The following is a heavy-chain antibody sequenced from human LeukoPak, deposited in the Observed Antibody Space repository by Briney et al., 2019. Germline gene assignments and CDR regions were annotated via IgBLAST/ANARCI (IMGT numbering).Heavy chain of an antibody. Sequence: PGGSLRLSCAASGFTFSSYWMSWVRQAPGKGLEWMANIKQDGSEKYYVDSVKGRFTISRDNAKNSLYLQMNSLRAEDTAVYYCARHLGYSSGWYDFDYWGQGTLVTVSS. CDR2: IKQDGSEK. J-gene: IGHJ4*02. D-gene: IGHD6-19*01. CDR1: GFTFSSYW. CDR3: ARHLGYSSGWYDFDY. V-gene: IGHV3-7*03.